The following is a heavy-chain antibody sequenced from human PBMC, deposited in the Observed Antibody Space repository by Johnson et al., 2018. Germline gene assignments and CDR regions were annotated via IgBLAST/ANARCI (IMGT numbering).Heavy chain of an antibody. CDR2: MNPNTGNT. J-gene: IGHJ6*03. V-gene: IGHV1-8*01. CDR1: GYTFSNYD. D-gene: IGHD3-9*01. Sequence: QVQLVESGAEVKKPGASVKVSCKASGYTFSNYDINWVRQATGQGLEWMGWMNPNTGNTGYAPKFQGRVTMTSDTAKNTAYMGLSGLRTEDTAVYFCARADGENWLLFRQYHYYLDVWGKGTTVTVSS. CDR3: ARADGENWLLFRQYHYYLDV.